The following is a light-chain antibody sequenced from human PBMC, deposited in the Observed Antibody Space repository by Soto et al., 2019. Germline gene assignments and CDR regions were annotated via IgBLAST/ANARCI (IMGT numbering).Light chain of an antibody. J-gene: IGKJ3*01. Sequence: EIVMTQSPATLSVSPGERATLSCRASQCVSSNFAWYQQKPGQAPRLLIYGASTRATGIPARFSGSGSGTEFTLTISSLNSEDIAVYYCQQYNNWPPRTFGPGTKVDIK. CDR1: QCVSSN. CDR2: GAS. V-gene: IGKV3-15*01. CDR3: QQYNNWPPRT.